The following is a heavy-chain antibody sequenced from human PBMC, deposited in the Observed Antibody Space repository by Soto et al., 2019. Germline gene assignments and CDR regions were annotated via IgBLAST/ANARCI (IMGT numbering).Heavy chain of an antibody. J-gene: IGHJ2*01. Sequence: ESGGGVVQPGRSLRLSCAASGFTFSSYGMHWVRQAPGKGLEWVAVIWYDGSNKYYADSVKGRFTISRDNSKNTLYLQMTSLRAEETVLFYCAGDRGKRTTGTPRLWWYFAPWGRGTLVIVSS. D-gene: IGHD1-1*01. CDR2: IWYDGSNK. CDR1: GFTFSSYG. CDR3: AGDRGKRTTGTPRLWWYFAP. V-gene: IGHV3-33*01.